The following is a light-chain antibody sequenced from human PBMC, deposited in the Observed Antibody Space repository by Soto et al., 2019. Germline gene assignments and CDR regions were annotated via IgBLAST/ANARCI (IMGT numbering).Light chain of an antibody. CDR1: QSLSSQ. V-gene: IGKV3-11*01. J-gene: IGKJ5*01. CDR2: DVS. Sequence: EIVLTQSPATLSLSPGERATLSCRASQSLSSQLAWYQQKPGQAPRLLIYDVSNRATGIPARFSGSGSGTDFTLTISSLEPEDFAVYYCQQRSNWPITFGQGTRLEIK. CDR3: QQRSNWPIT.